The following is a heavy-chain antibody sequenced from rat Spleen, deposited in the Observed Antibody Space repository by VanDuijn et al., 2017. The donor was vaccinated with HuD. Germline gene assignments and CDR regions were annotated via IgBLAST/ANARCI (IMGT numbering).Heavy chain of an antibody. CDR2: ISPSGGST. J-gene: IGHJ2*01. V-gene: IGHV5-19*01. D-gene: IGHD1-5*01. CDR3: ATMVQPYFDY. CDR1: GFTFSDYA. Sequence: EVQLVESGGGLVQPGRSLKISCAASGFTFSDYAMAWVRQAPTKGLDWVASISPSGGSTHYRDSAKGRFTISRDSAKSTLYLQMDSLRSEDTATYYCATMVQPYFDYWGQGVMVTVSS.